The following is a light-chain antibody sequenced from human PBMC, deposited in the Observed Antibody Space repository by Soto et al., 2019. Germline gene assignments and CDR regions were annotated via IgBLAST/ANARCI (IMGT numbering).Light chain of an antibody. J-gene: IGKJ1*01. CDR2: EAS. CDR3: QQYSTYSRA. V-gene: IGKV1-5*03. CDR1: QNINSR. Sequence: DVQMTQSPSTLPASVGDRCTITFLASQNINSRLAWYQQKPGKAPNLLIYEASSLQTGVPSRFSGSGSGTEFTLTISSLQPDDFATFYCQQYSTYSRAFGQGTKVDIK.